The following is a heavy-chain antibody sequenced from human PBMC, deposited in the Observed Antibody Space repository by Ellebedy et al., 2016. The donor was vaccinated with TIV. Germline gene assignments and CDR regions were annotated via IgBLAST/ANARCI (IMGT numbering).Heavy chain of an antibody. V-gene: IGHV1-2*04. Sequence: ASVKVSXXASGYTFTGYYMHWVRQAPGQGLEWMGWINPNSGGTNYAQKFQGWVTMTRDTSISTAYMELSRLRSDDTAVYYCARGGIVVAPMPRLGTYDYWGQGTLVTVSS. CDR1: GYTFTGYY. CDR2: INPNSGGT. J-gene: IGHJ4*02. D-gene: IGHD2-21*01. CDR3: ARGGIVVAPMPRLGTYDY.